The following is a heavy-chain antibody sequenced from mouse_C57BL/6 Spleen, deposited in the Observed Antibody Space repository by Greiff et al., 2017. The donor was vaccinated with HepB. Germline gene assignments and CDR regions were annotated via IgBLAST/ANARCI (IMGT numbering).Heavy chain of an antibody. CDR1: GFTFSSYT. J-gene: IGHJ2*01. D-gene: IGHD2-3*01. V-gene: IGHV5-9*01. CDR2: ISGGGGNT. CDR3: ARPYDRGGNYFDY. Sequence: EVMLVESGGGLVKPGGSLKLSCAASGFTFSSYTMSWVRQTPEKRLEWVATISGGGGNTYYPDSVKGRFTISRDNAKNTRYLQRSSLRSEDTALYYCARPYDRGGNYFDYWGQCTTLTVSS.